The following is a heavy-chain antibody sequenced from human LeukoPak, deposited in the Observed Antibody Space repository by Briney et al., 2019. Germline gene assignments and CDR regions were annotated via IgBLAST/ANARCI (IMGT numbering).Heavy chain of an antibody. D-gene: IGHD2-2*01. J-gene: IGHJ6*03. CDR3: ARGEAPVQLTHGQGLWYYYMDV. CDR1: GGTFSSYA. V-gene: IGHV1-69*05. Sequence: SVKVSCKASGGTFSSYAISWVRQAPGQGLEWMGGIIPIFGTANYAQKFQGRVTITTDESTSTAYMELSSLRSEDTAVYYCARGEAPVQLTHGQGLWYYYMDVWGKGTTVTVSS. CDR2: IIPIFGTA.